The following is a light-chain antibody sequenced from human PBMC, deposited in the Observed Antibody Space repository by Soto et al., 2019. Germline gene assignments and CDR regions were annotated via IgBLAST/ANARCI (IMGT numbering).Light chain of an antibody. J-gene: IGKJ1*01. CDR3: QQYASSLT. CDR1: QSVDSAF. CDR2: GAS. Sequence: EIVLTQSPGSLSLSLGERATLSCRASQSVDSAFFAWYQQKPGQPPRLLMYGASRRATGIPDRFSGSGSGTDFTLTISSLEPEDFAVYYCQQYASSLTFGQGTKVKI. V-gene: IGKV3-20*01.